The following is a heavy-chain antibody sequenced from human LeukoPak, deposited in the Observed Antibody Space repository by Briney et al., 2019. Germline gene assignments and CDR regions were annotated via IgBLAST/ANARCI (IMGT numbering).Heavy chain of an antibody. V-gene: IGHV3-53*01. CDR2: IYSDGKT. CDR1: GFTVSTNY. Sequence: GGSLRLSCAASGFTVSTNYMSWVRQAPGKGLEWVSLIYSDGKTYYADSVDGRFTISRDTSRNTLFLQLISLRDEDTAMYYCARDGEDGWDALHYWGQGTLVTVSS. D-gene: IGHD5-24*01. J-gene: IGHJ4*02. CDR3: ARDGEDGWDALHY.